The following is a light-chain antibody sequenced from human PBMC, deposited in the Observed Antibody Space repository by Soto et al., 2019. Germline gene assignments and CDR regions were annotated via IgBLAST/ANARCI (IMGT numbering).Light chain of an antibody. CDR1: QSISTY. J-gene: IGKJ2*01. V-gene: IGKV1-39*01. CDR2: AAS. Sequence: DIQMTQSPSSLSASVGVRVTITCRASQSISTYLKWYQHKPGKAPKLLIDAASSLQGGVPSRFSGSGSGTDFTLTISSLQPEDFATYYCLQGYSTPYTFGQGTKLEI. CDR3: LQGYSTPYT.